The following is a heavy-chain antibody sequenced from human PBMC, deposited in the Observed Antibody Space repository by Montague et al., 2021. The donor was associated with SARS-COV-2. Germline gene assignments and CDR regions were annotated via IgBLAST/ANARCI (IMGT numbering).Heavy chain of an antibody. CDR2: IWYDGSNK. J-gene: IGHJ3*02. V-gene: IGHV3-33*01. CDR3: AREGLWGEVHAFDI. CDR1: RFTFSSYG. D-gene: IGHD2-21*01. Sequence: SLRLSCAASRFTFSSYGMHWVRQAPGKGLEWVAVIWYDGSNKYYADSVKGRFTISRDDSKSTLYLQMNSLRAEDTAVYYCAREGLWGEVHAFDIWGQGTMVTVSS.